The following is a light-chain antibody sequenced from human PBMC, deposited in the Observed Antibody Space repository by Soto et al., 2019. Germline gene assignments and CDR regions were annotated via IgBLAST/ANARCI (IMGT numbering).Light chain of an antibody. Sequence: QSVLTQPPSVSDAPRQRVTISCSGSSSNIGNNAVNWYQQLPGKAPKLLIYYDDLLPSGVSDRFSGSRSGTSASLAISGLQSDDEADYYCAAWDDSLNGLVFGGGTKLTVL. V-gene: IGLV1-36*01. J-gene: IGLJ2*01. CDR1: SSNIGNNA. CDR2: YDD. CDR3: AAWDDSLNGLV.